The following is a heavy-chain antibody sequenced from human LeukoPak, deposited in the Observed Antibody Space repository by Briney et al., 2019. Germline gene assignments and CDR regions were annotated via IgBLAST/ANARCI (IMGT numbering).Heavy chain of an antibody. CDR3: ARLFDY. CDR2: IYNSGNT. J-gene: IGHJ4*02. V-gene: IGHV4-39*01. Sequence: SETLSLTCTVSGGSISSSNYYWGWIRQPPGKGLEWIGTIYNSGNTYYNPSLKSRVTISVDTSKNQVPLNVPSVTAEDTAVYYCARLFDYWGQGTLVTVSS. CDR1: GGSISSSNYY. D-gene: IGHD2-21*01.